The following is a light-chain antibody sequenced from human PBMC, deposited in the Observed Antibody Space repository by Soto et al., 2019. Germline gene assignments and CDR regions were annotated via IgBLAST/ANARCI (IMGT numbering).Light chain of an antibody. CDR3: SSYTSTYD. J-gene: IGLJ1*01. Sequence: QSALTQPASVSGSPGQSITTSCTGTSSDVGGYNYVSWYQQHPGKAPKLMIYDVSNRPSGVSNRFSGSKSGNTASLTISGLQAEDEADYYCSSYTSTYDFGTGTKVTVL. CDR1: SSDVGGYNY. V-gene: IGLV2-14*01. CDR2: DVS.